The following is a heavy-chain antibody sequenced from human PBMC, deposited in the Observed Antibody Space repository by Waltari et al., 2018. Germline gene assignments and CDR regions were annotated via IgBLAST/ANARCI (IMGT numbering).Heavy chain of an antibody. V-gene: IGHV3-30*01. D-gene: IGHD2-15*01. CDR3: VRDRSVVAVGYYYYGMDV. CDR1: GFTFSSYA. J-gene: IGHJ6*02. Sequence: QVQLVESGGGVVQPGRSLRLSCAASGFTFSSYAMHGVRQAPGTGIAWVAVISYDGSKKYDAYSVKGLFTISRDNAKNTLDLQMNSLRADDTAVYYCVRDRSVVAVGYYYYGMDVWGQGTTVTVPS. CDR2: ISYDGSKK.